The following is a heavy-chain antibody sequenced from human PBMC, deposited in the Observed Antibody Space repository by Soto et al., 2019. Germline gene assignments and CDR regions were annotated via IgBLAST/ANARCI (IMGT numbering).Heavy chain of an antibody. CDR2: IIPIFGTT. CDR1: GGAFGSDA. CDR3: ARDRTDSGVFFNYTATTENCTLVLLDS. D-gene: IGHD2-15*01. V-gene: IGHV1-69*06. Sequence: SVKVSCKASGGAFGSDAITWVRQAPGQGLEWVGRIIPIFGTTNYAQNLQGRVTISADKSTLTSYMELHSLTSDDTALYYCARDRTDSGVFFNYTATTENCTLVLLDS. J-gene: IGHJ5*01.